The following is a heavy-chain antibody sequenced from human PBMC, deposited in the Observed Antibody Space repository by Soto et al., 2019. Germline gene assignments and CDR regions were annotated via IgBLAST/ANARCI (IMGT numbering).Heavy chain of an antibody. Sequence: ASVKVSCKASGGTFSSYAISWVRQAPGQGLEWMGGIIPIFGTANYAQKFQGRVTITADESTSTAYMELSSLRSEDTAVYYCARDRKMATIHAFDIWGQGTMVPVSS. CDR3: ARDRKMATIHAFDI. D-gene: IGHD5-12*01. CDR1: GGTFSSYA. V-gene: IGHV1-69*13. J-gene: IGHJ3*02. CDR2: IIPIFGTA.